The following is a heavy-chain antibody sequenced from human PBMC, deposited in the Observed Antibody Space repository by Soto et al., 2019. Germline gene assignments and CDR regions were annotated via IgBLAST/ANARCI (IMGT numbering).Heavy chain of an antibody. CDR1: GGSISSSNW. CDR3: ARDPGSPGSGYLDY. CDR2: IYHSGST. D-gene: IGHD3-22*01. J-gene: IGHJ4*02. Sequence: QVQLQESGPGLVKPSGTLSLTCAVSGGSISSSNWWSWVRQPPGKGLEWTGEIYHSGSTNYNPSRKSRVTISVDKSKNQFSLKLSSVTAADTAVYYCARDPGSPGSGYLDYWGQGTLVTVSS. V-gene: IGHV4-4*02.